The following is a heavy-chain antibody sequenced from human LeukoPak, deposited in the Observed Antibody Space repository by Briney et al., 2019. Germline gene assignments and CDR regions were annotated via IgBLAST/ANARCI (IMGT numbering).Heavy chain of an antibody. J-gene: IGHJ4*02. Sequence: ASVKVSCKASGYTFTSYGISWVRQAPGQGLEWMGWISAYNGNTNYAQKLQGRVTMTTDTSTSTAYMELRSLRSDDTAVYYCAKDDSEMTPCDYWGQGTLVTVSS. CDR1: GYTFTSYG. V-gene: IGHV1-18*04. D-gene: IGHD1-14*01. CDR2: ISAYNGNT. CDR3: AKDDSEMTPCDY.